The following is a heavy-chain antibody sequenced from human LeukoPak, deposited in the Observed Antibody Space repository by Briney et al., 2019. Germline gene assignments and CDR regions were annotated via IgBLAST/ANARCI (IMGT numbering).Heavy chain of an antibody. CDR1: GGSISSYY. CDR3: ARGRLAPGGDY. Sequence: SETLSLTCTVSGGSISSYYWSWIRQPPGKGLEWIGEINHSGSTNYNPSLKSRVTISVDTSKNQFSLKLSSVTAADTAVYYCARGRLAPGGDYWGQGTLVTASS. J-gene: IGHJ4*02. D-gene: IGHD5/OR15-5a*01. CDR2: INHSGST. V-gene: IGHV4-34*01.